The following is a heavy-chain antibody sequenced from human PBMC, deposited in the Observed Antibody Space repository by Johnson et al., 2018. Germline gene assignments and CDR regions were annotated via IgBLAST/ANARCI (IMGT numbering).Heavy chain of an antibody. V-gene: IGHV3-9*01. CDR3: VGGGDFYGSGLDAFDM. Sequence: VQLVQSGGGLTQPGKSLRLSCVASGFKFDDYAMHWVRQAPGTGLEWVSGISWDSDRVGYADAVKGRFTASRDNAKNELYLQMSSLRAEDAAVYYRVGGGDFYGSGLDAFDMGGQGTMVTVSS. D-gene: IGHD3-10*01. CDR1: GFKFDDYA. CDR2: ISWDSDRV. J-gene: IGHJ3*02.